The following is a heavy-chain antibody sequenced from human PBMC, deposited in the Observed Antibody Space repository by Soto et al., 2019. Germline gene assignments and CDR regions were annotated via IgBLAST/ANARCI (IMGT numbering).Heavy chain of an antibody. D-gene: IGHD2-21*01. Sequence: PGGSLRLSCAASGFTFSDFAMAWVRQAPGKGLEWVSSASGSGSGTYYADSVRGRFTISRDNSKNTLSLHMTNLRAGDTALYFCAKGRPGVAAAPDYWGQGTLVTVSS. CDR3: AKGRPGVAAAPDY. J-gene: IGHJ4*02. CDR2: ASGSGSGT. V-gene: IGHV3-23*01. CDR1: GFTFSDFA.